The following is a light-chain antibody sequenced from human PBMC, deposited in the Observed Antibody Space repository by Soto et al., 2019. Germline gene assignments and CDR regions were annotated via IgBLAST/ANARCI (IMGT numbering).Light chain of an antibody. CDR2: DSD. CDR1: SSNIGNNY. Sequence: QSVLTQPPSVSAAPGQKVTISCSGSSSNIGNNYVSWYQQLPETAPKLVIYDSDKRPSGIPDRFSGSKSGTSATLGITGVQTGEEADYYWGTWENSLGVGFFGGGTKVPVL. J-gene: IGLJ2*01. CDR3: GTWENSLGVGF. V-gene: IGLV1-51*01.